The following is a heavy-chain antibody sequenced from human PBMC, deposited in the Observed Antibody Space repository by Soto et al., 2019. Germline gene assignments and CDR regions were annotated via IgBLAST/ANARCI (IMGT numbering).Heavy chain of an antibody. CDR1: GGSISSYY. J-gene: IGHJ6*03. CDR3: ARTKTIFGGESDYYYMDV. CDR2: IYYSGST. V-gene: IGHV4-59*01. Sequence: QVQLQESGPGLVKPSETLSLTCTVSGGSISSYYWSWIRQPPGKGLEWIGYIYYSGSTNYNPSLKSRVTISVDTSKNQFSLKLSSVTAADTAVYYCARTKTIFGGESDYYYMDVWGKGTTATVSS. D-gene: IGHD3-3*01.